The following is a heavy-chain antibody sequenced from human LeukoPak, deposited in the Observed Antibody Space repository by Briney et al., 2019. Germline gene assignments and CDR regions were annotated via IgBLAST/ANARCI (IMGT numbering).Heavy chain of an antibody. Sequence: GGSLRLSCAASGFTISTYYMSWVRQAPGRGLEWVANIKQDGSEKFYVDSVKGRFTISRDNAKNSLYLQMNSLRAEDTAVYYCARARRGGVVRYFDWLLYWYFDLWGRGTLVTVSS. CDR3: ARARRGGVVRYFDWLLYWYFDL. D-gene: IGHD3-9*01. CDR1: GFTISTYY. J-gene: IGHJ2*01. V-gene: IGHV3-7*03. CDR2: IKQDGSEK.